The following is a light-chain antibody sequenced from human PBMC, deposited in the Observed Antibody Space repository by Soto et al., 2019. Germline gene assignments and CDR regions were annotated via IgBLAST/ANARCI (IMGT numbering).Light chain of an antibody. CDR3: SSYAGSSIPCV. CDR2: DVS. J-gene: IGLJ1*01. Sequence: QSALTQPASVSGSPGQSITISCTGTSSDVGGYNYVSWYQHHPGKAPKLMIYDVSNRPSGVSNRFSASKSGNTASLPISGRQAEDEADYYCSSYAGSSIPCVFGTGTKVTVL. V-gene: IGLV2-14*03. CDR1: SSDVGGYNY.